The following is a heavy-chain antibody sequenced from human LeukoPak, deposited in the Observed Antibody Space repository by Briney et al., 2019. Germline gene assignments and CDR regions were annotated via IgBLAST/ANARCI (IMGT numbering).Heavy chain of an antibody. CDR1: GGTFSSYA. D-gene: IGHD1-26*01. J-gene: IGHJ6*02. Sequence: ASVTVSCKASGGTFSSYAISWVRQATGQGLEWMGWMNPNSGNTGYAQKFQGRVTMTRNTSISTAYMELSSLRSEDTAVYYCARGRYSGSYFSPPYYYYYGMDVWGQGTTVTVSS. CDR3: ARGRYSGSYFSPPYYYYYGMDV. V-gene: IGHV1-8*02. CDR2: MNPNSGNT.